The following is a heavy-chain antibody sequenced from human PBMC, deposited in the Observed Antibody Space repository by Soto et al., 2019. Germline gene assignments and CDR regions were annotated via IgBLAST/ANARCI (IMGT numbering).Heavy chain of an antibody. CDR3: ARADIVVVVAATDAFDI. V-gene: IGHV4-34*01. Sequence: PSETLSLTCAVYGGSFSGYYWSWIRQPPGKGLEWIGEINHSGSTNYNPSLKSRVTISVDTSKNQLSLKLSSVTAADTAVYYCARADIVVVVAATDAFDIWGQGTMVTVSS. D-gene: IGHD2-15*01. J-gene: IGHJ3*02. CDR2: INHSGST. CDR1: GGSFSGYY.